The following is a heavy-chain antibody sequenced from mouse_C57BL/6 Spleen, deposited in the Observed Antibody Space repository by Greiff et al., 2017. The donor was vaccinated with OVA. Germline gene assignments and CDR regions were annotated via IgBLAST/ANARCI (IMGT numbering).Heavy chain of an antibody. Sequence: QVQLQQPGTELVKPGASVKLSCKASGYTFTSYWMHWVKQRPGQGLEWIGNINPSNGGTNYNEKFKSKATLTVDKSSSTAYMQLSSLTSEDSAVYYCARLVESFGNWDEDAMDYWGQGTSVTVSS. CDR2: INPSNGGT. D-gene: IGHD4-1*01. J-gene: IGHJ4*01. V-gene: IGHV1-53*01. CDR1: GYTFTSYW. CDR3: ARLVESFGNWDEDAMDY.